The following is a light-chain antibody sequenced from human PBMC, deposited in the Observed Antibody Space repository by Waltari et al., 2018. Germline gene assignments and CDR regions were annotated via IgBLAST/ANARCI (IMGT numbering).Light chain of an antibody. V-gene: IGLV2-14*03. CDR2: DVT. CDR1: SSDVGGYDY. CDR3: SSYTTDSLGV. J-gene: IGLJ2*01. Sequence: QSALTQPASVSGSPGQSISISCTGTSSDVGGYDYVSWYQQHPGKATKLIMYDVTHRPFRIPIRFAGSKSGSTASLTIAGLQPEGEGDYECSSYTTDSLGVFGGGTKLTVL.